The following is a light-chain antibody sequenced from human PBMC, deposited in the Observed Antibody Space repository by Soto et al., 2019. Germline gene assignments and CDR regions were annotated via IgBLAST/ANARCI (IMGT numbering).Light chain of an antibody. J-gene: IGKJ5*01. CDR1: QSVSNNY. CDR2: GAS. Sequence: EIVLTQSPGTLSLSPGERATLSCRASQSVSNNYLAWYQQKPGQAPRLLIYGASSRATGIPDRFSGSGSGTDFTLTISSLEPEDFAVYYCQQRSNQITFGQGTRLEIK. CDR3: QQRSNQIT. V-gene: IGKV3D-20*02.